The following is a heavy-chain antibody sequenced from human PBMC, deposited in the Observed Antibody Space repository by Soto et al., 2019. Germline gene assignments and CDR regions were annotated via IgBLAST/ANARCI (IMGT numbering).Heavy chain of an antibody. D-gene: IGHD4-17*01. V-gene: IGHV2-5*02. CDR2: IYWDDDK. CDR3: AHAGDYDLLTFDH. CDR1: GFSLSTSDMG. J-gene: IGHJ4*02. Sequence: SGPTLVNPTQTLTLTCTFSGFSLSTSDMGVGWIRQPPGEALEWLALIYWDDDKRYSPSLKDRLAISKDTSSNQVVLTITNMDPGDTATYFCAHAGDYDLLTFDHWGPGTLVTVSS.